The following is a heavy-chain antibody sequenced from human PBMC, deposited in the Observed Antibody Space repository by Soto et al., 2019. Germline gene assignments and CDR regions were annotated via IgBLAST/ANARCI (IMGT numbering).Heavy chain of an antibody. V-gene: IGHV3-30*18. CDR2: ISYDGSNK. J-gene: IGHJ6*02. CDR3: AKAMVRGVIITSGGMDV. CDR1: GFTFSSYG. D-gene: IGHD3-10*01. Sequence: GGSLRLSCAASGFTFSSYGMHWVRQAPGKGLEWVAVISYDGSNKYYADSVKGRFTISRDNSKNTLYLQMNSLRAEDTAVYYCAKAMVRGVIITSGGMDVWGQGTTVTVSS.